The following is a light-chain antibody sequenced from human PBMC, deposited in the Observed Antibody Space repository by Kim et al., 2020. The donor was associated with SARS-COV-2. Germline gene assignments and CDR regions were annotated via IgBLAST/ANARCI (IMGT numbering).Light chain of an antibody. V-gene: IGKV1-13*02. J-gene: IGKJ5*01. Sequence: AIQLTQSPSSLSASVGDRVTISCRASQVIRETLAWYQQKPGTTPKLLIFGASNLESGVPSRFSGRGSGTDFTLTITSLQPEDFATYYCQQFYTYPLPFGQGTRLEIK. CDR1: QVIRET. CDR2: GAS. CDR3: QQFYTYPLP.